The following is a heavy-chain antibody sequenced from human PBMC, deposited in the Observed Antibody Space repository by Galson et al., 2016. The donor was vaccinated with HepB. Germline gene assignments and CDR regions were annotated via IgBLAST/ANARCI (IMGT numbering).Heavy chain of an antibody. D-gene: IGHD2-2*01. Sequence: SLRLSCAGSEFMFTNYVTSWVRQAPGKGLEWVSGFSGLGDRTYYADSVKGRFTISGDYSKNMLYLQMNSLRAEDTAVYFCAKDLCLVSGRYQRGMDVWGHGTTVTVSS. CDR1: EFMFTNYV. CDR2: FSGLGDRT. J-gene: IGHJ6*02. CDR3: AKDLCLVSGRYQRGMDV. V-gene: IGHV3-23*01.